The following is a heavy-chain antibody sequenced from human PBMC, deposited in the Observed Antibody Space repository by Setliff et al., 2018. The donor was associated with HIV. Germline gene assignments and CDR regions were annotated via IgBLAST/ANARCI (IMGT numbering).Heavy chain of an antibody. J-gene: IGHJ4*02. CDR2: IYTSGST. CDR3: AREVGDSSGYYYRNYYFDS. Sequence: SETLSLTCTVSGGSFSDYYRSWIRQPPGKGLEWIGYIYTSGSTNYNPSLKSRVTISVDTSKNQFSLKLRSVTAADTAVYYCAREVGDSSGYYYRNYYFDSWGQGTLVTVSS. V-gene: IGHV4-4*09. D-gene: IGHD3-22*01. CDR1: GGSFSDYY.